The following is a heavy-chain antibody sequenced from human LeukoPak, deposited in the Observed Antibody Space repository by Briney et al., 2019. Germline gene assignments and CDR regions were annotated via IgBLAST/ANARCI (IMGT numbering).Heavy chain of an antibody. CDR1: GGSISSYY. CDR3: ARGSYDYIWGSYRSYYFDY. CDR2: IYSSGST. V-gene: IGHV4-4*07. D-gene: IGHD3-16*02. Sequence: PSETLSLTCTVSGGSISSYYWSWIRQPAGKGPEWIGRIYSSGSTNYNPSLKSRVTMSVDTSKNQFSLKLNSVTAADTAVYYCARGSYDYIWGSYRSYYFDYWGQGTLVTVSS. J-gene: IGHJ4*02.